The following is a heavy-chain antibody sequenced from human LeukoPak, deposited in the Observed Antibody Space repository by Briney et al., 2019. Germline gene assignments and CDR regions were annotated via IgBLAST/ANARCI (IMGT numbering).Heavy chain of an antibody. Sequence: GGSLRLSCAASGFTFSSYAMSWVRQAPGKGLEWVSAISGSGGSTYYADSVKGRFTISRDNSKNTLYLQMNSLRAEDTAVYYCGKGLLWFGDMNADRSWFHRWGQRAIVTHSP. J-gene: IGHJ5*02. CDR1: GFTFSSYA. CDR2: ISGSGGST. D-gene: IGHD3-10*01. CDR3: GKGLLWFGDMNADRSWFHR. V-gene: IGHV3-23*01.